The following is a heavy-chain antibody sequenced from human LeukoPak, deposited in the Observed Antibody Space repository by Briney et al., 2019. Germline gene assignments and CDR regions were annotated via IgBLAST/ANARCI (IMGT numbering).Heavy chain of an antibody. V-gene: IGHV4-34*01. CDR1: GVSFDDYY. Sequence: PSETLSLTCAVSGVSFDDYYWSWVRQTPGKGLEWIGEINHSGYTNYNPSLKSRVTISIDTSKNQFSLNLNSVTAADTAVYYCVRMTADSNWEFPFDCWGQGTLVTVSS. CDR3: VRMTADSNWEFPFDC. D-gene: IGHD7-27*01. CDR2: INHSGYT. J-gene: IGHJ4*02.